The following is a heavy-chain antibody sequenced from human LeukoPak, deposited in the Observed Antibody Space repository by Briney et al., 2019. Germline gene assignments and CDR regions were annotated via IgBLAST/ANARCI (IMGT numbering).Heavy chain of an antibody. CDR3: ARESIAAAGQPLDY. CDR1: GGSFSGYY. J-gene: IGHJ4*02. Sequence: PSETLSLTCAVYGGSFSGYYWSWIRQPPGKGLEWIGEINHSGSTNYNPSLKSRVTISVDTSKNQFSLKLSSVTAADTAVYYCARESIAAAGQPLDYWGQGTLVTVSS. CDR2: INHSGST. V-gene: IGHV4-34*01. D-gene: IGHD6-13*01.